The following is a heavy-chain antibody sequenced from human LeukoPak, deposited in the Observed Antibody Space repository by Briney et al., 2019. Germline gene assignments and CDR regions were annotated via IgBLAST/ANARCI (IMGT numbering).Heavy chain of an antibody. Sequence: SVKVSCKASGGTFSSYAISWVRQAPGQGLEWMGGIIPIFGTANYAQKFQGRVTITADESASTAYMELSSLRSEDTAVYYCARNYGDYVGPFDYWGQGTLVTVSS. V-gene: IGHV1-69*01. CDR3: ARNYGDYVGPFDY. CDR1: GGTFSSYA. J-gene: IGHJ4*02. CDR2: IIPIFGTA. D-gene: IGHD4-17*01.